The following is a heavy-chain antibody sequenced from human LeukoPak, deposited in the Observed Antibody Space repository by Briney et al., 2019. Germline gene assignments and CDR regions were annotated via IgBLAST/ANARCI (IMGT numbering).Heavy chain of an antibody. J-gene: IGHJ4*02. Sequence: GSLRLSCAASGFTFSDYYMSWIRQAPGKGLEWVSYISSSGSTIYYADSVKGRFTISRDNAKNSLYLQMNSLRAEDTAVYYCARANPHCSGGSCFRPLDYWGQGTLVTVSS. CDR3: ARANPHCSGGSCFRPLDY. V-gene: IGHV3-11*01. CDR1: GFTFSDYY. D-gene: IGHD2-15*01. CDR2: ISSSGSTI.